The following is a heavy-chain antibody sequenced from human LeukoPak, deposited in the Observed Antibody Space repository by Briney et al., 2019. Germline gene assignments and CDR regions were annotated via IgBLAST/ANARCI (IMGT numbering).Heavy chain of an antibody. CDR1: GFTFSSYW. CDR3: ATRSTTGALWEE. Sequence: GGSLRLSCAASGFTFSSYWMHWVRQAPGKGLVWVSRINSDGSSTSYADSVKGRFTISRDNAKNTLYLQMNSLRAEDTAVYYCATRSTTGALWEEWGQGTLVTVSS. J-gene: IGHJ4*02. V-gene: IGHV3-74*01. D-gene: IGHD4-17*01. CDR2: INSDGSST.